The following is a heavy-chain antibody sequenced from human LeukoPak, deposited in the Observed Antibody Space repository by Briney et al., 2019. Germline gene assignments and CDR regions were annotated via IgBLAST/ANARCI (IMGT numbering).Heavy chain of an antibody. CDR2: MYYTGTT. J-gene: IGHJ5*02. V-gene: IGHV4-39*02. D-gene: IGHD3-10*01. CDR1: GGSISDSRYF. CDR3: ARTPRDIRGDSFDP. Sequence: SETLSLTCTVSGGSISDSRYFWGWIRQPPGKGLEWIGSMYYTGTTYYSPSLKSRVTISVDTSKNHFSLKMSSVTAADTAVYYCARTPRDIRGDSFDPWGQGTLVTVSS.